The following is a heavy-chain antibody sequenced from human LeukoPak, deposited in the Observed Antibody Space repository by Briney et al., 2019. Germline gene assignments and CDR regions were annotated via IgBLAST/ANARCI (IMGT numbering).Heavy chain of an antibody. V-gene: IGHV5-51*01. Sequence: GESLKISCQGSEYSFTNYWIGWVRQMPGKGLGWMAIFFPGDSDTRYSPSFQGQVTISADKSITTAYLQWSSLKASDTAIYYCVRRISSGWRDFDYWGQGTLVTVSS. CDR3: VRRISSGWRDFDY. J-gene: IGHJ4*02. D-gene: IGHD6-19*01. CDR1: EYSFTNYW. CDR2: FFPGDSDT.